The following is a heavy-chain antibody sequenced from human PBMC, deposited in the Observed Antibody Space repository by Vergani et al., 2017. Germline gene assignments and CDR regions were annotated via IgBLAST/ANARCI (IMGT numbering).Heavy chain of an antibody. V-gene: IGHV1-69*08. CDR2: IIPILGIA. J-gene: IGHJ4*02. D-gene: IGHD6-19*01. CDR3: ARDAGSSGSDY. Sequence: QVQLVQSGAEVKKPGSSVKVSCKASGGTFSSYTISWVRQAPGQGLEWMGRIIPILGIANYAQKFQGRVTITADKSTSTAYMELRSLRSEDTAVYYCARDAGSSGSDYWGQGTLVTVSS. CDR1: GGTFSSYT.